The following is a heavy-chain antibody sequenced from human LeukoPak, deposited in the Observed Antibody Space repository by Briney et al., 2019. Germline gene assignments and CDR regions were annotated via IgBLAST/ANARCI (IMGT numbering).Heavy chain of an antibody. V-gene: IGHV1-18*01. Sequence: ASVTVSCKASGYTFTSYGISWVRQAPGQGLEWMGWISAYNGNTNYAQKLQGRVTMTTDTSTSTAYMELRSLRSDDTAVYYCARAYFSGGSCYSGSVDYWGQGTLVTVSS. D-gene: IGHD2-15*01. CDR3: ARAYFSGGSCYSGSVDY. CDR2: ISAYNGNT. CDR1: GYTFTSYG. J-gene: IGHJ4*02.